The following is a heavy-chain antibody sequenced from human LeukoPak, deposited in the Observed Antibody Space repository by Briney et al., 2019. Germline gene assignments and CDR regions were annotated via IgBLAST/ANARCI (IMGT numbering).Heavy chain of an antibody. Sequence: PGGSLRLSCAASGFAFSRNAMHWVRQGPGKGLEWVSYIAHHGNNKYYADSVKGRFTISRDSSKGTLFLQMNSLRPDDTAVYYCAKDGSWSCTDWGQGTLVTVSS. J-gene: IGHJ4*02. D-gene: IGHD2-8*02. CDR1: GFAFSRNA. V-gene: IGHV3-30*02. CDR2: IAHHGNNK. CDR3: AKDGSWSCTD.